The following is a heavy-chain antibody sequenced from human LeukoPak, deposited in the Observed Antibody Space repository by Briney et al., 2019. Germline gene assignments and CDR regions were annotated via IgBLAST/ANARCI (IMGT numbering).Heavy chain of an antibody. CDR3: ARVRDGYNDAYDI. V-gene: IGHV1-46*01. J-gene: IGHJ3*02. Sequence: ASVKVSCKASGYTFTGYYIHWVRQAPGQGLEWMGIINPSGGSTNYAQNFQARVTMTRDTSTSTVYMELSSLRSEDTAVYYCARVRDGYNDAYDIWGQGTMVTVPS. D-gene: IGHD5-24*01. CDR1: GYTFTGYY. CDR2: INPSGGST.